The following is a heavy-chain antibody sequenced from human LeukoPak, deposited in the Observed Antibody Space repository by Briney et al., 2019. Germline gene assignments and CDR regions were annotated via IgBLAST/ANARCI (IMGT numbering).Heavy chain of an antibody. CDR3: AREPIGEQWLVRGRVYGMDV. CDR1: GFTFSSYS. J-gene: IGHJ6*02. V-gene: IGHV3-21*01. D-gene: IGHD6-19*01. Sequence: PGGSLRLSCAASGFTFSSYSMNWVRQAPGKGLEWVSSISSSSSYIYYADSVKGRFTISRDNAENSLYLQMNSLRAEDTAVYYCAREPIGEQWLVRGRVYGMDVWGQGTTVTVSS. CDR2: ISSSSSYI.